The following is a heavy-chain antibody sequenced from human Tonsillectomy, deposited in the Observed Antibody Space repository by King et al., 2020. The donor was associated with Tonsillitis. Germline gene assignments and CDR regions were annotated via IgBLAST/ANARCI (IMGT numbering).Heavy chain of an antibody. D-gene: IGHD6-13*01. CDR2: IYYSGST. V-gene: IGHV4-59*03. CDR3: SSGSAAGYYYYYMDV. Sequence: VQLQESGPGLVKPSETLSLTCTVSGGSISSYYWSWIRQPPGKGMEWIGYIYYSGSTNYNPSLKSRGTISVDTSKNQFSLKLSTVNAADTAVYYCSSGSAAGYYYYYMDVWGKGTTVTVSS. J-gene: IGHJ6*03. CDR1: GGSISSYY.